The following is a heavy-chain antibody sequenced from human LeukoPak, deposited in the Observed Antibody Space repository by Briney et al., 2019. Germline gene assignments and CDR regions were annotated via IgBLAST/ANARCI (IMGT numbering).Heavy chain of an antibody. J-gene: IGHJ6*03. V-gene: IGHV1-2*02. D-gene: IGHD2/OR15-2a*01. CDR2: INPNSGGT. Sequence: GASVKVSCKASGYTFTGEYLHWVRQAPGQGLEWLGWINPNSGGTNYAQKFQGKVTMTRDTSISTAYMELSRLRSDDTAVFYCARGASVSVLYYFYYYMDVWGKGTTVTISS. CDR1: GYTFTGEY. CDR3: ARGASVSVLYYFYYYMDV.